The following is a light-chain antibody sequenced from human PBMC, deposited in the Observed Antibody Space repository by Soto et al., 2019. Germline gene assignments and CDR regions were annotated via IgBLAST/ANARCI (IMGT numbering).Light chain of an antibody. CDR2: DNG. V-gene: IGLV1-51*01. Sequence: QSVLTQPPSMSAAPGQKVTISCSGSSSNIGNNFVSWYQQFPGTAPKLLIFDNGQRPSGIPDRFFGAKSGSSATLSITGPQTGDEAIFYCATLDTKLNSVVLGRGTQLNVL. CDR3: ATLDTKLNSVV. J-gene: IGLJ2*01. CDR1: SSNIGNNF.